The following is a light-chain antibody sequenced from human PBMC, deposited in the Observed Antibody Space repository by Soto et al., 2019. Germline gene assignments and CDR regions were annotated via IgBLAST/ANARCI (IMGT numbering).Light chain of an antibody. Sequence: IVLTQSPATLSLSPGERATLSCRASQSVSSYLAWYQQKPGQAPRLLIYDASNRATGIPARFSGSGSGTEFTLTISNLQSEDFAVYYCQQYNNWPPYTFGQGTKVDIK. J-gene: IGKJ2*01. CDR3: QQYNNWPPYT. CDR1: QSVSSY. CDR2: DAS. V-gene: IGKV3-11*01.